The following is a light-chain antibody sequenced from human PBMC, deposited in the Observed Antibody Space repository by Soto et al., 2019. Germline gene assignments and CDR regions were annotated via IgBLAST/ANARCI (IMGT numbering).Light chain of an antibody. Sequence: QSALTQPASVSGSPGQSVTISCTGTSSDVGGYNYVSWYQQHPGKAPKFMIYDVSNRPSGVSTRFSGSKSGNTASLTISGLKAEDEADYYCSSYTTGSTPVVFGGGTQLTVL. CDR3: SSYTTGSTPVV. V-gene: IGLV2-14*01. CDR2: DVS. J-gene: IGLJ2*01. CDR1: SSDVGGYNY.